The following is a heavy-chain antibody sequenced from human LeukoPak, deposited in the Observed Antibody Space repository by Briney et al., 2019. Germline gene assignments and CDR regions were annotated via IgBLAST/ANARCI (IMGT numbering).Heavy chain of an antibody. V-gene: IGHV4-59*02. D-gene: IGHD2-8*01. Sequence: GSLRLSCAASGFTVSSNYMSWVRQPPGKGLEWIGYIDYAGNTNYNPSLKSRVSMSVDTSKNQLSLNLRSVNAADTALYYCAKLYSSSLGLRNWGQGSLVTVSS. CDR1: GFTVSSNY. CDR3: AKLYSSSLGLRN. J-gene: IGHJ4*02. CDR2: IDYAGNT.